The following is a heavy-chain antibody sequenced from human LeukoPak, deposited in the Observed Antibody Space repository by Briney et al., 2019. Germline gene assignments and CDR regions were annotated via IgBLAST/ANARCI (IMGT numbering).Heavy chain of an antibody. J-gene: IGHJ5*02. V-gene: IGHV4-39*07. CDR2: IYYSGST. CDR3: ARDHGSYYNWFDP. CDR1: GGSISSSSYY. D-gene: IGHD1-26*01. Sequence: SETLSLTCTVSGGSISSSSYYWGWIRQPPGKGLEWIGSIYYSGSTYYNPSLKSRVTISVDTSKNQFSLKLSSVTAADTAVYYCARDHGSYYNWFDPWGQGTLVTVSS.